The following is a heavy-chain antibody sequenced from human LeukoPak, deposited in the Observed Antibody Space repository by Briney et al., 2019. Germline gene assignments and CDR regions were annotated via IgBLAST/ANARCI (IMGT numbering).Heavy chain of an antibody. CDR3: ARQIWFGRVGFDAFDI. Sequence: TTSETLSLTCTVSGGSISSYYWSWIRQPPGKGLEWIGYIYYSGSTNYNPSLKSRVTISVDTSKNQFSLKLSSVTAADTAVYYCARQIWFGRVGFDAFDIWGQGTMVTVSS. V-gene: IGHV4-59*08. CDR1: GGSISSYY. CDR2: IYYSGST. J-gene: IGHJ3*02. D-gene: IGHD3-10*01.